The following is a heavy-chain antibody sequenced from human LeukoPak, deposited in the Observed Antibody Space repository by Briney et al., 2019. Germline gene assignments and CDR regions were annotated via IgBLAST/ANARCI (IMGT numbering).Heavy chain of an antibody. D-gene: IGHD3-9*01. CDR1: GYTFTSYD. Sequence: ASVKVSCKASGYTFTSYDINWVRQATGQGLEWMGWIDPNSGNTGYAQKCQGRVTMTRNTSISTAYMELSSLRSEDTAVYYCAKGLTHGPHRHWGQGTLVTVSS. CDR3: AKGLTHGPHRH. J-gene: IGHJ4*02. CDR2: IDPNSGNT. V-gene: IGHV1-8*01.